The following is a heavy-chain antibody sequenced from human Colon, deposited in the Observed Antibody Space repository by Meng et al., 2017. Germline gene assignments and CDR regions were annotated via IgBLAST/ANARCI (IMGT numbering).Heavy chain of an antibody. CDR3: AADHGRSLISK. J-gene: IGHJ4*02. V-gene: IGHV4-61*03. CDR1: GGSVSSGSYY. CDR2: IYDSGRST. D-gene: IGHD2-21*01. Sequence: SETLSLTCTVSGGSVSSGSYYWSWIRQPPGKGLEWIATIYDSGRSTNYNASLKSRVTISVDMSKNHLSLKVTSVTAADTAVYYCAADHGRSLISKWGLGTLVTVSS.